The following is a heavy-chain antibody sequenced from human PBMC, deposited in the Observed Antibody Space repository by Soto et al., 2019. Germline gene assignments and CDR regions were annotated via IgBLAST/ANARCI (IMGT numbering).Heavy chain of an antibody. J-gene: IGHJ6*02. CDR2: IIPIFGTA. CDR3: ARREGYSSSWYGHRGMDV. D-gene: IGHD6-13*01. Sequence: SVKVSCKASGGTFSSYAISWVRQAPGQGLEWMGGIIPIFGTANYAQKFQGRVTITADESTSTAYMELSSLRSEDTAVYYCARREGYSSSWYGHRGMDVWGQGTTVTVSS. V-gene: IGHV1-69*13. CDR1: GGTFSSYA.